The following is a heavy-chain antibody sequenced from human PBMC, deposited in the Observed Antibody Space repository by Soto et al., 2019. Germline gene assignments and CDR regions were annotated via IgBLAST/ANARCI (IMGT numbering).Heavy chain of an antibody. CDR3: ARTHCSSTRCYVGSWDY. J-gene: IGHJ4*02. V-gene: IGHV1-2*04. CDR1: GYTFTGYY. CDR2: INPNSGGT. D-gene: IGHD2-2*01. Sequence: ASVKVSCKASGYTFTGYYMHWVRQAPGQGLEWMGWINPNSGGTNYAQNFQGWVTMTRDTSISTAYMELSRLRSDDTAVYYCARTHCSSTRCYVGSWDYWGQGTLVTVSS.